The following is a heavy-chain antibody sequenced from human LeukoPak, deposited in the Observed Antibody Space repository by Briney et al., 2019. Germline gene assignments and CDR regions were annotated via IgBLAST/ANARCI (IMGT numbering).Heavy chain of an antibody. J-gene: IGHJ4*02. CDR2: ISYSTSTM. V-gene: IGHV3-48*04. CDR3: ARDAGRYCSSTSCPRDY. D-gene: IGHD2-2*01. CDR1: GFTFSSYF. Sequence: GGSLRLSCAASGFTFSSYFMNWVRQAPGKGLEWVSYISYSTSTMYYADSVKGRFTISRDNAKNSLYLQMNSLRAEDTAVYYCARDAGRYCSSTSCPRDYWGQGTLVTVSS.